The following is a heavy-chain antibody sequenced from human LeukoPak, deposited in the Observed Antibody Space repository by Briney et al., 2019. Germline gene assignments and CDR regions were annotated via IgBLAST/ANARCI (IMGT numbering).Heavy chain of an antibody. Sequence: ASVKVSCKASGYTFTSYDINWVRQAPGQGLEWMGIINPSGGSTSYAQKFQGRVTMTRDTSTSTVYMELSSLRSEDTAVYYCARVRDYGAPDVWGKGTTVTISS. CDR1: GYTFTSYD. CDR2: INPSGGST. V-gene: IGHV1-46*01. J-gene: IGHJ6*04. D-gene: IGHD4/OR15-4a*01. CDR3: ARVRDYGAPDV.